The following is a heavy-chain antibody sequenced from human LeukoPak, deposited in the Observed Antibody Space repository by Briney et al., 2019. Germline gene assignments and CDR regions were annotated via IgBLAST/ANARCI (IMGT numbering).Heavy chain of an antibody. CDR2: ISGSGGST. CDR3: AKDRRSSSAHHEPVYDY. V-gene: IGHV3-23*01. J-gene: IGHJ4*02. D-gene: IGHD2-2*01. CDR1: GYTFNSYA. Sequence: GGSLRLSCAASGYTFNSYAMSWVRQAPGKGLEWVSAISGSGGSTYYADSVKGRFTISRDNSKNTLYLQMNSLRAEDTAVYYCAKDRRSSSAHHEPVYDYWGQGTLVTVSS.